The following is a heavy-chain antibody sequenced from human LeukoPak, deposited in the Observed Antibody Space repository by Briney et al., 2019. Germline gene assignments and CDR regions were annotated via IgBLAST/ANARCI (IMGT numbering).Heavy chain of an antibody. D-gene: IGHD3-10*01. CDR2: ISAYNGNT. J-gene: IGHJ4*02. Sequence: ASVKVSCKASGYTFTSYGISWVRQAPGQGLEWMGWISAYNGNTNYAQKFQGRVTMTRDMSTSTVYMELSSLRSEDTAVYYCARDFGLDYWGQGTLVTVSS. V-gene: IGHV1-18*01. CDR1: GYTFTSYG. CDR3: ARDFGLDY.